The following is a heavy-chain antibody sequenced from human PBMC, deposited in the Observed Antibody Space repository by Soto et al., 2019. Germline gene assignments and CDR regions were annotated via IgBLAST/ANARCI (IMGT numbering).Heavy chain of an antibody. D-gene: IGHD1-26*01. CDR2: TSYSGNT. Sequence: SETLSLTCTISGGSVSSYQWSWIRQPPGKGLEWIGLTSYSGNTVYNPSLKSRVAFSVDTSKNHLSLTLTSVTAADTAVYYCARDGVGPFDYWGQGTLVTVSS. CDR3: ARDGVGPFDY. J-gene: IGHJ4*02. CDR1: GGSVSSYQ. V-gene: IGHV4-59*02.